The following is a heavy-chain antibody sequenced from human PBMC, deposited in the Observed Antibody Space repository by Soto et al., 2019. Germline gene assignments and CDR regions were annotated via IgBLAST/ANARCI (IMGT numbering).Heavy chain of an antibody. CDR2: ISSSSSYI. CDR1: GFTFSSYS. V-gene: IGHV3-21*01. J-gene: IGHJ6*03. CDR3: ARDGIVVDPSGYYYYMDV. D-gene: IGHD2-2*01. Sequence: GGSLRLSCAASGFTFSSYSMNWVRQAPGKGLEWVSSISSSSSYIYYADSVKGRFTISRDNAKNSLYLQMNSLRAEDTAVYYCARDGIVVDPSGYYYYMDVWGKGTTVTVSS.